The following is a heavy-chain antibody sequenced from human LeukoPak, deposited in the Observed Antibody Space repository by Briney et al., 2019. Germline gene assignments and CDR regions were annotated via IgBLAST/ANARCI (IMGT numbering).Heavy chain of an antibody. V-gene: IGHV4-59*08. Sequence: SETLSLTCAVSGGSISSYYWSWIRQPPGKGLEWIGYISYSGSTNYNPSLKSRVTISADTSKNQFSLKLTSVTAADTAVYYCARHLDCTRTSCSNYYYYYGMDVWGQGAPVTVSS. D-gene: IGHD2-2*01. CDR2: ISYSGST. J-gene: IGHJ6*02. CDR3: ARHLDCTRTSCSNYYYYYGMDV. CDR1: GGSISSYY.